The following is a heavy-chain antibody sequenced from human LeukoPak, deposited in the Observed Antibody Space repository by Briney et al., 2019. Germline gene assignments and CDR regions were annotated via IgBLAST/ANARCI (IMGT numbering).Heavy chain of an antibody. CDR2: IKQDGSEK. V-gene: IGHV3-7*03. D-gene: IGHD3-3*01. Sequence: GGSLRLSCAASGFTFNSYWMSWVRQAPGKGLEWVANIKQDGSEKYYVDSVKGRFTISRDNAKNSLYLQMNSLRAEDTAVYFCARRGLSFGVVTSYNWLDPWGQGSLVTVSS. CDR1: GFTFNSYW. J-gene: IGHJ5*02. CDR3: ARRGLSFGVVTSYNWLDP.